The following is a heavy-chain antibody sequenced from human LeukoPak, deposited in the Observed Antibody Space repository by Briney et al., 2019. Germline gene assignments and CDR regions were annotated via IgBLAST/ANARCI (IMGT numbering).Heavy chain of an antibody. CDR1: GFSFSSYG. V-gene: IGHV3-30*19. D-gene: IGHD4-17*01. Sequence: GGSLRLSCAASGFSFSSYGIHWVRQAPGKGLEWVAVISDDGSNKYYADSVKGRFTISRDNSKNTLYLQMNSLRAEDTAVYYCARGSKSYGDYIRSRIHYFDYWGQGTLVTVSS. CDR2: ISDDGSNK. CDR3: ARGSKSYGDYIRSRIHYFDY. J-gene: IGHJ4*02.